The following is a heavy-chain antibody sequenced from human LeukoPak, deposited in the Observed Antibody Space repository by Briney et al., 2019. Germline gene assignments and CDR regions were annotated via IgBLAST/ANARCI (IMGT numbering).Heavy chain of an antibody. CDR1: GGSISSYY. J-gene: IGHJ4*02. D-gene: IGHD3-10*01. CDR3: ARGPNSGSYNYYFDY. Sequence: SETLPLTCTVSGGSISSYYWSWIRQPPGKGLEWIGYIYYSGSTNYNPSLKSRVTISVDTSKNQFSLKLSSVTAADTAVYYCARGPNSGSYNYYFDYWGQGTLVTVSS. V-gene: IGHV4-59*08. CDR2: IYYSGST.